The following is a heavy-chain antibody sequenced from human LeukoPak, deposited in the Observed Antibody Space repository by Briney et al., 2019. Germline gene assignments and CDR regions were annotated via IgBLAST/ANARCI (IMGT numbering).Heavy chain of an antibody. V-gene: IGHV1-18*01. CDR2: ISAYNGNT. D-gene: IGHD2-15*01. J-gene: IGHJ5*02. CDR1: GYTFTSYG. Sequence: ASVKVSCKASGYTFTSYGISWVRQAPGQGLEWMGWISAYNGNTNYAQKLQGRVTMTTDTSTSTAYVELRSLRSDDTAVYYCARDGYCSGGSCYSYNWFDPWGQGTLVTVSS. CDR3: ARDGYCSGGSCYSYNWFDP.